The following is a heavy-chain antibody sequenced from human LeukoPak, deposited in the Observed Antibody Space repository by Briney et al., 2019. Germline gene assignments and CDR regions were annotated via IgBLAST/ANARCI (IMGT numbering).Heavy chain of an antibody. V-gene: IGHV3-21*04. Sequence: GGSLRLSCAASGFTFSNYSMHWVRQAPGKGLEWVSSISSSISYIYYADSVKGRFTISRDNSKNTLYLQMNSLRAEDTAVYYCAKEESTYYDILTGYYNPPVPGAFDIWGQGTMVTVSS. D-gene: IGHD3-9*01. CDR1: GFTFSNYS. CDR3: AKEESTYYDILTGYYNPPVPGAFDI. J-gene: IGHJ3*02. CDR2: ISSSISYI.